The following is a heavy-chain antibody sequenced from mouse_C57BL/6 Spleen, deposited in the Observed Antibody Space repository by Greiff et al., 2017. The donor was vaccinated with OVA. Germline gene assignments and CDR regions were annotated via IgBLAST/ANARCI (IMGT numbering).Heavy chain of an antibody. V-gene: IGHV1-55*01. CDR3: ASPFITTLGGGVDY. D-gene: IGHD1-1*01. CDR1: GYTFTSYW. J-gene: IGHJ2*01. Sequence: QVQLQQPGAELVKPGASVKMSCKASGYTFTSYWITWVKQRPGQGLEWIGDIYPGSGSTNYNEKFKSKATLTVDTSSSTAYMQLSSLTSEDSAVYYCASPFITTLGGGVDYWGQGTTLTVSA. CDR2: IYPGSGST.